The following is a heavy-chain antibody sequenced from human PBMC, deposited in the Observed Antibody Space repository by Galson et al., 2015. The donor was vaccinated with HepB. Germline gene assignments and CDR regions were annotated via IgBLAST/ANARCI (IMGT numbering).Heavy chain of an antibody. D-gene: IGHD2-15*01. CDR1: GFTFSIYS. J-gene: IGHJ6*02. CDR2: IRSSSSNM. CDR3: VRDKMGWGYCSANTCHGMDV. Sequence: SLRLSCAASGFTFSIYSMNWVRQAPGKGLEWVSSIRSSSSNMYYADSVKGRFTIATDNGQNILYLQMNSLRVEDTAVYYCVRDKMGWGYCSANTCHGMDVWGQGTTVTVSS. V-gene: IGHV3-21*06.